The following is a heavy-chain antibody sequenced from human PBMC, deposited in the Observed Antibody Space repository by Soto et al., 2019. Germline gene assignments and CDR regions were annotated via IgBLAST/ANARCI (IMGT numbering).Heavy chain of an antibody. CDR2: IYYSGST. D-gene: IGHD3-22*01. J-gene: IGHJ4*02. CDR3: ARDQIQYYYGSSGYLLPLAYFDY. CDR1: GGSISSYY. Sequence: SETLSLTCTVSGGSISSYYWSWIRQPPGKGLEWIVYIYYSGSTNYNPSLKSRVTISVDTSKNQFSLKLSSVTAADTAVYYCARDQIQYYYGSSGYLLPLAYFDYWGQGTLVTVSS. V-gene: IGHV4-59*01.